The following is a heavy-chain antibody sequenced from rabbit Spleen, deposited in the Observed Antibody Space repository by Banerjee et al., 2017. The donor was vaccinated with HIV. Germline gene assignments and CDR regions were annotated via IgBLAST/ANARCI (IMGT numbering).Heavy chain of an antibody. D-gene: IGHD2-1*01. CDR1: GIDFSSTYY. V-gene: IGHV1S40*01. CDR3: ARAGDYSYYNL. CDR2: IDPNKSGST. Sequence: QSLEESGGDLVKPEGSLTLTCTASGIDFSSTYYMCWVRQAPGKGLELIACIDPNKSGSTYYASWAKGRFTVSKTSSTTVTLQMTSLTGADTATYFCARAGDYSYYNLWGQGTLVTVS. J-gene: IGHJ4*01.